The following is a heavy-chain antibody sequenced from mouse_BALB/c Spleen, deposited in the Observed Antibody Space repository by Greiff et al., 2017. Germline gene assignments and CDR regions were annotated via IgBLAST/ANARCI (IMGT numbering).Heavy chain of an antibody. D-gene: IGHD2-14*01. CDR3: ARNSYYRYDEGDYYAMDY. CDR2: IWGGGST. Sequence: VKLMESGPGLVAPSQSLSITCTVSGFSLSRYSVHWVRQPPGKGLEWLGMIWGGGSTDYNSALKSRLSISKDNSKSQVFLTMNSLQTDDTAMYYCARNSYYRYDEGDYYAMDYWGQGTSVTVSS. CDR1: GFSLSRYS. J-gene: IGHJ4*01. V-gene: IGHV2-6-4*01.